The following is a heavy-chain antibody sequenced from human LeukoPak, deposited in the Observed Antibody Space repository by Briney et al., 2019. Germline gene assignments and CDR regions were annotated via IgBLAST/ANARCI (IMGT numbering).Heavy chain of an antibody. CDR1: GYTFTSYD. CDR2: MNPNSGNT. Sequence: ASVKVSCKASGYTFTSYDINWVRQATGQGLEWMGWMNPNSGNTGYAQKFQGRVTMTRNTSISTAYMGLSSLRSEDTAVYYCARGSSIAVAGDYWGQGALVTVSS. CDR3: ARGSSIAVAGDY. D-gene: IGHD6-19*01. J-gene: IGHJ4*02. V-gene: IGHV1-8*01.